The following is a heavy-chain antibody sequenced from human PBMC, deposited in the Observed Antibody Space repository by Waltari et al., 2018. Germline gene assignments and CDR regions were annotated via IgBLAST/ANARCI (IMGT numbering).Heavy chain of an antibody. V-gene: IGHV4-34*01. J-gene: IGHJ6*04. CDR3: ARGGGRHHRPNADV. Sequence: QVQLQQWGAGLLKPSETLSLTCAVYGGSFSGYYWSWIRQSPGKGLEWIGEINHSGSTNYNPSRKSRVTISVDTSKNQFSLKLSSVTAADTAVYYCARGGGRHHRPNADVWGKGTTVTVSS. CDR2: INHSGST. D-gene: IGHD1-26*01. CDR1: GGSFSGYY.